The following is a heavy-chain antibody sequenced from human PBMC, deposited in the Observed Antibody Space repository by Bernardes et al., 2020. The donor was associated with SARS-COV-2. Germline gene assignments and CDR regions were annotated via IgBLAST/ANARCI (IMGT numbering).Heavy chain of an antibody. D-gene: IGHD3-9*01. CDR3: ARDVGGTDWRFGFDV. J-gene: IGHJ3*01. CDR2: TNEDGTVT. CDR1: GFSFSRFW. Sequence: GGSLRLSCAASGFSFSRFWMHWVRQVPGKGLLWVSRTNEDGTVTNYADSVKGRFTISRDNARNTLFLHMNSLRAEDTAVYYCARDVGGTDWRFGFDVWGPGTMVHVSS. V-gene: IGHV3-74*01.